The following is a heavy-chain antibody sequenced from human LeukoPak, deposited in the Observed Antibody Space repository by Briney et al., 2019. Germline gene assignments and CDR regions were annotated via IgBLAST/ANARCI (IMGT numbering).Heavy chain of an antibody. J-gene: IGHJ4*02. Sequence: PGGSLRLSCVASGFTFSTSGMHWVRQSPGKGLDWVAFIRNDGNKYNYAESVKGRFTISRDNSKNTLYLQMDSLSAEDTAVYYCASYSYYDILTGYYPGFDYWGQGTLVTVSS. CDR2: IRNDGNKY. D-gene: IGHD3-9*01. CDR3: ASYSYYDILTGYYPGFDY. V-gene: IGHV3-30*02. CDR1: GFTFSTSG.